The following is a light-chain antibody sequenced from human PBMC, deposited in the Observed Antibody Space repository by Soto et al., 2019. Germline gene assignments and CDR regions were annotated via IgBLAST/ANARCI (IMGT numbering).Light chain of an antibody. CDR1: QSIFSNY. Sequence: EVMLTQSPGTLSLSPGERATLSCRASQSIFSNYLAWYQQKSGQAPRLLIYGASNRATCIPDRFSGSGSGTDFTLTISRLEPEDFAVYYCQQYGTAPRTFGQGTKVEFK. CDR3: QQYGTAPRT. V-gene: IGKV3-20*01. J-gene: IGKJ1*01. CDR2: GAS.